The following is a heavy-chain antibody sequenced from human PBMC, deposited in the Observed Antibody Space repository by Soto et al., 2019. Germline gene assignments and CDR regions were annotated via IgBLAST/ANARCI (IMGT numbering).Heavy chain of an antibody. V-gene: IGHV3-33*01. CDR3: ARDRQLVRYYFDY. CDR2: MWFDGSNK. Sequence: GGSLRLSCAASGFTFSSYGMHWVRQAPGKGLEWVAVMWFDGSNKYYADSVKGRFTISRDNSKNTLYLQMNSLRAEDTAVYYCARDRQLVRYYFDYWGQGTLVTVSS. J-gene: IGHJ4*02. CDR1: GFTFSSYG. D-gene: IGHD6-6*01.